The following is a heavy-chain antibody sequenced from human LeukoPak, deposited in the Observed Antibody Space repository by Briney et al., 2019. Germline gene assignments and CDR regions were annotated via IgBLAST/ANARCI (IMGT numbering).Heavy chain of an antibody. V-gene: IGHV1-8*03. CDR1: GYTFTTYD. J-gene: IGHJ3*02. Sequence: ASVKVSCKASGYTFTTYDINWVRQATGQGLEWTGRMNPGGDNTVYAQKFQGRVTVTRNTSISTAYMELSSLRSEDTAVYYCAREAYYYGSGSQTSYAFDIWGQGTMVTVSS. CDR3: AREAYYYGSGSQTSYAFDI. CDR2: MNPGGDNT. D-gene: IGHD3-10*01.